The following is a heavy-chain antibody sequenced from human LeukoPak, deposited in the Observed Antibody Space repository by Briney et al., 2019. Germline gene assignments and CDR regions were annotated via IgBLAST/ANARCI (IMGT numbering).Heavy chain of an antibody. Sequence: SVKVSCKASGGTFSSYAISWVRQAPGQGLEWMGGIIPIFGTANYAQKFQGRVTMTRDTSTSTVYMELSSLRSEDTAVYYCARGQFGGESGIRFWPEPNYYYGMDVWGQGTTVTVSS. CDR1: GGTFSSYA. D-gene: IGHD3-10*01. V-gene: IGHV1-69*05. CDR3: ARGQFGGESGIRFWPEPNYYYGMDV. CDR2: IIPIFGTA. J-gene: IGHJ6*02.